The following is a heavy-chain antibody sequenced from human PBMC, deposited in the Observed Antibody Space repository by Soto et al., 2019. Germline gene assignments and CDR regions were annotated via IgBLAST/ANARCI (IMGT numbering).Heavy chain of an antibody. V-gene: IGHV2-5*02. CDR3: AHGSSGIDAFDI. Sequence: QITLKESGPTLVKPTQTLTLTCTFSGFSLNTRGVGVDWIRQSPGKALEWLALIYWDDDKRYSPSLKDRLTITADTSKNQVVLTMTNMDPVDTATYYCAHGSSGIDAFDIWGRGIVVTVSS. CDR2: IYWDDDK. CDR1: GFSLNTRGVG. D-gene: IGHD3-10*01. J-gene: IGHJ3*02.